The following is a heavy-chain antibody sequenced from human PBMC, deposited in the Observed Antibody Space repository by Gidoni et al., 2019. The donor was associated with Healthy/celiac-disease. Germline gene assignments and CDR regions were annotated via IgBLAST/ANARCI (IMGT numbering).Heavy chain of an antibody. D-gene: IGHD2-2*01. V-gene: IGHV4-39*01. Sequence: QLQLQESGPGLVKPSETLSLTCTVSGGSISSSSYYWGWIRQPPGKGLEWIGSIYYSGSTYYNPSLKSRVTISVDTSKNQFSLKLSSVTAADTAVYYCARVRSTSLRTRFDPWGQGTLVTVSS. CDR2: IYYSGST. CDR1: GGSISSSSYY. J-gene: IGHJ5*02. CDR3: ARVRSTSLRTRFDP.